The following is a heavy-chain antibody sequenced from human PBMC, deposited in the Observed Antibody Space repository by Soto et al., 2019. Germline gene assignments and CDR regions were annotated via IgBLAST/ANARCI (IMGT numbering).Heavy chain of an antibody. CDR1: GFTSSSFW. Sequence: EVQLVESGGGLVQPGGSLRLSCAVSGFTSSSFWMHWVRQAPGEGLVWVSRINTDGSSTSYADSVKGRFTISRDNAKNTPYLQMNSLRVEDTAMYYCAKRGVDTFGLSYWGQGTLVTVSS. J-gene: IGHJ4*02. CDR2: INTDGSST. V-gene: IGHV3-74*01. D-gene: IGHD3-10*01. CDR3: AKRGVDTFGLSY.